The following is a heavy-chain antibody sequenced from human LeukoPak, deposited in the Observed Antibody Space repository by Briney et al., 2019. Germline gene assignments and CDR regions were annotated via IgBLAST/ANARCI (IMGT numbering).Heavy chain of an antibody. CDR3: AKGTELWFTYIDH. J-gene: IGHJ4*02. CDR1: GFSSSSSV. D-gene: IGHD5-18*01. CDR2: ISGNGGST. Sequence: PGGSLRLSCVHPGFSSSSSVMNQVRQAPGTGLEWVSAISGNGGSTYYADSVKGRFTISRDNSKNTLSLQMNSLRAEDTAVYYCAKGTELWFTYIDHWGQGTLVTASS. V-gene: IGHV3-23*01.